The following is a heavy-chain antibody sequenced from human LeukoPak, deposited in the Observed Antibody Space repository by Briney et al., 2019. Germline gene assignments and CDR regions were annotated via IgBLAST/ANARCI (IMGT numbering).Heavy chain of an antibody. V-gene: IGHV4-38-2*01. CDR3: ARYDSRGSASTRFDY. CDR1: GYSLGKNYY. J-gene: IGHJ4*02. D-gene: IGHD3-16*01. Sequence: PSETLSLTCAVSGYSLGKNYYWGWIRQPPGKGLEWIGRIYGTGSTSYIPSLMNRVTMSVDTSKNHFSLKLTSVTAADTAVYYCARYDSRGSASTRFDYWGQGILVTISS. CDR2: IYGTGST.